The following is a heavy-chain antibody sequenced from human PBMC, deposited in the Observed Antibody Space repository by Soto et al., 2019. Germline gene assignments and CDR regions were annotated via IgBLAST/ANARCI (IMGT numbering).Heavy chain of an antibody. D-gene: IGHD4-17*01. CDR2: IKQDGSEK. J-gene: IGHJ6*03. CDR3: ARASTVTFYYYYYYMDV. Sequence: GGSLILSCAAPGFTFNSYGISWVPQAPGKGLERVANIKQDGSEKYYVDSVKGRFTISRDNAKDSLYLQMNSLRAEDTAVYYCARASTVTFYYYYYYMDVWGKGTKVTVSS. V-gene: IGHV3-7*04. CDR1: GFTFNSYG.